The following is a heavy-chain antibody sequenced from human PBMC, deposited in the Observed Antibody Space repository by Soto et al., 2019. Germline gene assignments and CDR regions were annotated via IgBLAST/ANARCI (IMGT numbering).Heavy chain of an antibody. D-gene: IGHD1-7*01. V-gene: IGHV3-74*01. J-gene: IGHJ4*02. CDR3: ARDTLELLYYFDY. Sequence: EVQLVESEGGLVQPGGSLRLSCAASGFTFSNYWMHWVRQAPGKGLVWVSRINSDGSSASYADSVKGRFTISRDNAKNTLYLQMNSLRAEDTAVYYCARDTLELLYYFDYWGQGTLVTVSS. CDR1: GFTFSNYW. CDR2: INSDGSSA.